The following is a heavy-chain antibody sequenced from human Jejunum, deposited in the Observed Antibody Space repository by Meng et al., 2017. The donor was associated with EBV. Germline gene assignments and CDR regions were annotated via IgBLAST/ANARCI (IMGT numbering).Heavy chain of an antibody. Sequence: LQRPASGSGLVKPSATLSLPCAVSGGSISSGGYSWHWIRQPPGKGLQWIGYIYYSGSAFYNPSLKSRVTLSVDRSKNQFSLNLSSVTAADTAVYYCARGAYFDYWGQGTLVTVSS. J-gene: IGHJ4*02. CDR1: GGSISSGGYS. V-gene: IGHV4-30-2*01. CDR3: ARGAYFDY. CDR2: IYYSGSA.